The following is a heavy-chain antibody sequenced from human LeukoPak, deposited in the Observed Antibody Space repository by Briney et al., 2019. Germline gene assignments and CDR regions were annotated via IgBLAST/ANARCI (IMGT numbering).Heavy chain of an antibody. Sequence: GASVKVSCKASGYTFTSYYMHWVRQAPGQGLEWMGIINPSGGSTNYAQKFQGRVTMTRDTSIRTAYMELSRLRSDDTAVYYCARGGSGWYKSWFDPWGQGTLVTVSS. V-gene: IGHV1-2*02. J-gene: IGHJ5*02. CDR1: GYTFTSYY. CDR3: ARGGSGWYKSWFDP. D-gene: IGHD6-19*01. CDR2: INPSGGST.